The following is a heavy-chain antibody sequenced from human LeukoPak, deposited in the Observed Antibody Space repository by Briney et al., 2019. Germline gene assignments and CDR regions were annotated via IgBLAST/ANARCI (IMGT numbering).Heavy chain of an antibody. D-gene: IGHD2-2*01. Sequence: TGGSLRLSCAASGMTFSNAWMSWVRQAPGKGLEWVGRIKRKTDGGTTDYAEPVKGRFTISRDDSKNTLYLQMNSLKTEDTAAYYCARSPTVSVGYCSSVTCQADYWGQGTLVTVSS. V-gene: IGHV3-15*01. CDR1: GMTFSNAW. CDR3: ARSPTVSVGYCSSVTCQADY. J-gene: IGHJ4*02. CDR2: IKRKTDGGTT.